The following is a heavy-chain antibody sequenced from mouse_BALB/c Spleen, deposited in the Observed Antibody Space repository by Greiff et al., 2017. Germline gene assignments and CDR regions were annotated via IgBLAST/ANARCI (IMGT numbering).Heavy chain of an antibody. D-gene: IGHD2-14*01. CDR3: ARNDRYVWYAMDY. V-gene: IGHV2-6-7*01. Sequence: VQRVESGPGLVAPSQSLSITCTVSGFSLTGYGVNWVRQPPGKGLEWLGMIWGDGSTDYNSALKSRLSISKDNSKSQVFLKMNSLQTDDTARYYCARNDRYVWYAMDYWGQGTSVTVSS. CDR2: IWGDGST. J-gene: IGHJ4*01. CDR1: GFSLTGYG.